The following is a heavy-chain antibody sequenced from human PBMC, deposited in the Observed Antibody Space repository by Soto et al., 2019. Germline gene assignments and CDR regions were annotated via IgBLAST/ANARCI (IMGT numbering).Heavy chain of an antibody. J-gene: IGHJ3*02. Sequence: PSETLSLTCTVSGGSISSYYWSWIRQPPGKGLEWIGYIYYSGSTNYNPSLKSRVTISVDTSKNQFSLKLSSVTAADTAVYYCARHASKGYCSSTSCLVYAFDIWGQGTMVT. V-gene: IGHV4-59*08. CDR1: GGSISSYY. CDR3: ARHASKGYCSSTSCLVYAFDI. D-gene: IGHD2-2*01. CDR2: IYYSGST.